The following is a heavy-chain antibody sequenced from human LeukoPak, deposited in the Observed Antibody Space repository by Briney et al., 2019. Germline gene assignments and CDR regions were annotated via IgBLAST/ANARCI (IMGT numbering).Heavy chain of an antibody. J-gene: IGHJ2*01. CDR2: IFDSGST. D-gene: IGHD5-18*01. V-gene: IGHV4-59*01. Sequence: SETLSLTCTVSGVSISSYYWSWIRQPPGKGLEWIGYIFDSGSTNYNPSLKSRVTISVDTSKNQFSLKLNSVTAADTAVYYCARHRGYTYGPNWYFDLWGRGTLVTVSS. CDR1: GVSISSYY. CDR3: ARHRGYTYGPNWYFDL.